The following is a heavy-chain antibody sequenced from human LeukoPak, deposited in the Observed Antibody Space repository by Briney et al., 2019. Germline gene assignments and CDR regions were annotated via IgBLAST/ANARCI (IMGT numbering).Heavy chain of an antibody. V-gene: IGHV4-34*01. CDR3: ASLPRVYGAKRGFDY. J-gene: IGHJ4*02. CDR1: GGSFSGYY. Sequence: SETLSLTCAVYGGSFSGYYWSWIRQPPGKGLEWIGEINHSGSTNYNPSIKSRVTISVDTSKNQFSLKLSSVTAADTAVYYCASLPRVYGAKRGFDYWGQGTLVTVSS. CDR2: INHSGST. D-gene: IGHD4-17*01.